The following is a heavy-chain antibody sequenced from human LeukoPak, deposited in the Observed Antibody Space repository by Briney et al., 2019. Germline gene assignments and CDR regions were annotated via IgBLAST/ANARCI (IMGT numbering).Heavy chain of an antibody. J-gene: IGHJ4*02. D-gene: IGHD1-1*01. CDR2: ISSSSSAI. CDR1: GFTFSSYT. V-gene: IGHV3-48*02. CDR3: ARGSNTWTAD. Sequence: GGSLRLSCAASGFTFSSYTMNWVRQAPGKGLEWVSSISSSSSAIYYAASVKGRFTISRDNAKNSLYLQMNSLRDEDTAVYYCARGSNTWTADWGQGTLVTVSS.